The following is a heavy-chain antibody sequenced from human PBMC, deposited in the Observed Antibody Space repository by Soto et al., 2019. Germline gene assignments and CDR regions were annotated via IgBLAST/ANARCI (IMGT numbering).Heavy chain of an antibody. V-gene: IGHV3-74*01. J-gene: IGHJ5*02. CDR3: AREGRP. CDR2: INDQGSSP. Sequence: PGGSLRLSCAASGFTFNNYWMHWVRQAPGKGLVWVSRINDQGSSPSYADSVKGRFTISRDNAKNTLHLQMNSLRAEDTAVYYCAREGRPWGQGTLVTVSS. D-gene: IGHD2-15*01. CDR1: GFTFNNYW.